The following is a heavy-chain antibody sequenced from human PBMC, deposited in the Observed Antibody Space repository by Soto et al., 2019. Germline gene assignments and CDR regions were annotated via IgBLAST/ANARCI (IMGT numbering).Heavy chain of an antibody. CDR1: GFSLSNARMG. V-gene: IGHV2-26*01. CDR3: ARIDPVTAIPDY. D-gene: IGHD2-21*02. CDR2: IFSNDEK. Sequence: SGPTLVNPTETLTLTCTVSGFSLSNARMGVSWIRQPPGKALEWLAHIFSNDEKSYSTSLKSKLTISKATSKSQVVLTMTNVDPMDTSKYYCARIDPVTAIPDYWGQGTLVTVSS. J-gene: IGHJ4*02.